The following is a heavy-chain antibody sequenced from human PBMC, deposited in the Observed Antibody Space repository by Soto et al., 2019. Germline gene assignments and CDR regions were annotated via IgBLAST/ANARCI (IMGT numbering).Heavy chain of an antibody. Sequence: VASVKVSCKASGYTFTSYAMHWVRLAPGQRLEWMGWINAGSGNTKYSQKFQGRVTITRDTSASTAYMELSSLRSEDTAVYYCARDQRLELRYYFDYWGQGTLVTVSS. CDR3: ARDQRLELRYYFDY. CDR1: GYTFTSYA. D-gene: IGHD1-7*01. V-gene: IGHV1-3*01. CDR2: INAGSGNT. J-gene: IGHJ4*02.